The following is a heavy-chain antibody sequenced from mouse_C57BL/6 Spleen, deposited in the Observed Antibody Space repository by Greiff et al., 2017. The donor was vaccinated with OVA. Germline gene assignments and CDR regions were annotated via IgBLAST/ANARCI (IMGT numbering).Heavy chain of an antibody. D-gene: IGHD2-3*01. CDR1: GYTFTSYW. J-gene: IGHJ3*01. Sequence: QVQLQQPGAELVKPGASVKMSCKASGYTFTSYWITWVKQRPGQGLEWIGDIYPGSGSTNYNEKFKSKATLTVDTSSSTAYMQLSSLTSEDSAVYYCARGVTTYVWCAYWGQGTLVTVSA. CDR2: IYPGSGST. CDR3: ARGVTTYVWCAY. V-gene: IGHV1-55*01.